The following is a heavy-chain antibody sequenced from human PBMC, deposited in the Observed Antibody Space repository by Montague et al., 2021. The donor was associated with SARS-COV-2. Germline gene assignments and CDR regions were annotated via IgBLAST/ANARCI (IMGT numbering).Heavy chain of an antibody. CDR1: GGSFSGYY. CDR2: INHSGST. V-gene: IGHV4-34*01. Sequence: SETLSLTCAVYGGSFSGYYWSWIRQPPGKGLEWFGEINHSGSTNYNPSLKSRVTISVDTSKNQFSLKLRTVTAADTAVYYCARGYDYVWGSYRYLHWFDPWGQGTLVTVSS. D-gene: IGHD3-16*02. J-gene: IGHJ5*02. CDR3: ARGYDYVWGSYRYLHWFDP.